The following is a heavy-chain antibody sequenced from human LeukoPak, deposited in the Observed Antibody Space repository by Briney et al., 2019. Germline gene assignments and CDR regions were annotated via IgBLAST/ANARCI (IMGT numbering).Heavy chain of an antibody. CDR1: GGSISSYY. V-gene: IGHV4-59*01. CDR2: THYSGAT. J-gene: IGHJ3*02. D-gene: IGHD2-21*02. Sequence: SETLSLTCTVSGGSISSYYWSWLRQPHGKGLEYIGYTHYSGATNYNPSLKSRVTISLDTSGNQFTLKLSSVTAADTAVYYCASGYCGGACQLGGIDMWGQGTMVTVSS. CDR3: ASGYCGGACQLGGIDM.